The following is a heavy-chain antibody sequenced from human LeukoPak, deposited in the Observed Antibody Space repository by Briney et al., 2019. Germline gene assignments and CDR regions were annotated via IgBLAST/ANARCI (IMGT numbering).Heavy chain of an antibody. CDR2: IYYSGST. Sequence: KPSETLSLTCTVSGVSVSSGSYYWSWIRQPPGKGLEWIGYIYYSGSTNYNPSLRSRVTISVDTSKNQFSLKLSSVTAADTAVYYCARESNQLGAPDYYDSSGYPFDIWGQGTMVTVSS. J-gene: IGHJ3*02. CDR1: GVSVSSGSYY. CDR3: ARESNQLGAPDYYDSSGYPFDI. D-gene: IGHD3-22*01. V-gene: IGHV4-61*01.